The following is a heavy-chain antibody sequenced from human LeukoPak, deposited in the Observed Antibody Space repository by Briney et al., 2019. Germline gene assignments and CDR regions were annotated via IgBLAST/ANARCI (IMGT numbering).Heavy chain of an antibody. Sequence: KPSETLSLTCAVYGGSFSGYYWSWIRQPPGKGLEWIGEINHSGSTNYNPSLKSRVTISVDTSKNQFSLKLSSVTAADTAVYYCARGHRYCSSTSCYWASYYMDVWGKGTTVTVSS. CDR3: ARGHRYCSSTSCYWASYYMDV. J-gene: IGHJ6*03. D-gene: IGHD2-2*01. CDR2: INHSGST. V-gene: IGHV4-34*01. CDR1: GGSFSGYY.